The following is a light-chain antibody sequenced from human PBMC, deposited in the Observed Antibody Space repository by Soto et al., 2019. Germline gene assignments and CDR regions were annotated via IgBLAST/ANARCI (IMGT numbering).Light chain of an antibody. V-gene: IGLV1-44*01. CDR2: TSN. J-gene: IGLJ1*01. Sequence: QSVLTQPPSASGTPGQRVTISCSGSSSNIGSNTVNWYQQLPGTAPKLLIYTSNQRPSGVPDRFSGSKSGTSASLAISGLQSADEADYYCATWDDRLNGYVFGTGTQLTVL. CDR3: ATWDDRLNGYV. CDR1: SSNIGSNT.